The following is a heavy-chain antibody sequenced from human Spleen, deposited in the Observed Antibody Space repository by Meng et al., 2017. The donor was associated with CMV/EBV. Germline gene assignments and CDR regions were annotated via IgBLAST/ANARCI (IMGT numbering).Heavy chain of an antibody. J-gene: IGHJ3*02. CDR3: ARSPGPPGPLDI. Sequence: GESLKISCAASGFTFSGYAMYWVRQAPGKGLEWVAYISHDGTNKYYADSVKGRFTISRDNSKNTMYLQMNSLRAEDTAVLYCARSPGPPGPLDIWGQGTMVTVSS. CDR2: ISHDGTNK. V-gene: IGHV3-30-3*01. CDR1: GFTFSGYA. D-gene: IGHD2-2*01.